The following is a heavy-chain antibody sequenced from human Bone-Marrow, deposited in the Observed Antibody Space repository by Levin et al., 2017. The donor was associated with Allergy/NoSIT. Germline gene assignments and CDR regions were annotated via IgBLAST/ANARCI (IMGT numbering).Heavy chain of an antibody. Sequence: GGSLRLSCAVSGVNLRDYAMNWVRQAPGKGLEWVSGISGSGGATYYADSVKGRFTISGDNSKNTVYLQMNSLRAEDTAVYYCAKDRYCTSVTCPVDYWGQGTLVTVSS. V-gene: IGHV3-23*01. D-gene: IGHD2-8*02. CDR1: GVNLRDYA. CDR3: AKDRYCTSVTCPVDY. CDR2: ISGSGGAT. J-gene: IGHJ4*02.